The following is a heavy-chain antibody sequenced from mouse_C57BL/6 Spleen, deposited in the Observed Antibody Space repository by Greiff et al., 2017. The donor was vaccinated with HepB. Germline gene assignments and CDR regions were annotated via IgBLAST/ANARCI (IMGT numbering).Heavy chain of an antibody. Sequence: QVQLQQPGAELVMPGASVKLSCKASGYTFTSYWMHWVKQRPGQGLEWIGEIDPSDSYTNYNQKFKGKSTLTVDKSSSTAYMQLSSLTSEDSAVYYCARCYDAPSLGYWGQGTTLTVSS. CDR1: GYTFTSYW. CDR2: IDPSDSYT. D-gene: IGHD2-12*01. J-gene: IGHJ2*01. CDR3: ARCYDAPSLGY. V-gene: IGHV1-69*01.